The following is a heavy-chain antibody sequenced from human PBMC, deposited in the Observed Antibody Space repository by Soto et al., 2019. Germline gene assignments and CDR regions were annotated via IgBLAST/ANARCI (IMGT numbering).Heavy chain of an antibody. CDR3: ARPHAGIEYCSNTNCRVWFDP. D-gene: IGHD2-2*01. V-gene: IGHV4-31*03. Sequence: SETLSLTCTVSGDSVSSGGAYWSWIRQHPGKGLEWIGYIYYSGSANYTPSLKSRLTISLDTSQNQVSLKLSSVTAADTAVYYCARPHAGIEYCSNTNCRVWFDPWGQGTLVTVSS. CDR2: IYYSGSA. J-gene: IGHJ5*02. CDR1: GDSVSSGGAY.